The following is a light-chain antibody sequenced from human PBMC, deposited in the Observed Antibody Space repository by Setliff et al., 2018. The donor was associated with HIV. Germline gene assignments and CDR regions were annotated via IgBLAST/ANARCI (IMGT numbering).Light chain of an antibody. CDR2: QAS. V-gene: IGLV2-23*01. Sequence: QSVLTQPASLSGSPGQSITIPCTGTSGAVGRYNLVSWYQQQPGKPPKLMIYQASKRPSGVSNRFSGSKSGNTASLTISGLQAEDEADYYCCSNTGSNTYVLGTGTKV. CDR1: SGAVGRYNL. J-gene: IGLJ1*01. CDR3: CSNTGSNTYV.